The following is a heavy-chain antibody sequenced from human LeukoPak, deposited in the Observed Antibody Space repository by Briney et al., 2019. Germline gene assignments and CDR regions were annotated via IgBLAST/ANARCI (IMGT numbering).Heavy chain of an antibody. Sequence: GGSLRLSCAASGFTFSSYEMNWVRQAPGKGLEWVSYISRSGSTIYYADSVKGRFTISRDNAKNSLYLQMNSLRVEDTAVYYCARGSSSWYYLDYWGQGTLVTVSS. CDR1: GFTFSSYE. V-gene: IGHV3-48*03. CDR2: ISRSGSTI. CDR3: ARGSSSWYYLDY. D-gene: IGHD6-13*01. J-gene: IGHJ4*02.